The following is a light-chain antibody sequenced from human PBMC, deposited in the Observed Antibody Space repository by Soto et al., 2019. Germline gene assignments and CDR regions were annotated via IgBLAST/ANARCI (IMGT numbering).Light chain of an antibody. CDR1: QSVSSN. V-gene: IGKV3-15*01. J-gene: IGKJ4*01. CDR2: GAS. CDR3: LQYNKLSSLT. Sequence: EIVMTQSPATLSVSPGERATISCRASQSVSSNLAWYQQKPGQAPRLLIYGASTRATGIPDRFSGSGSGTEFTLIISNLQSEGFAVYYCLQYNKLSSLTVGGGNKVQIE.